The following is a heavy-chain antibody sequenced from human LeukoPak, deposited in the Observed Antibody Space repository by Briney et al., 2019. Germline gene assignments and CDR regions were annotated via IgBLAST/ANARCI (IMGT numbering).Heavy chain of an antibody. CDR2: ISSSSSYI. D-gene: IGHD3-10*01. V-gene: IGHV3-21*01. CDR3: ARDPLRGSGSYV. CDR1: GFTFSSYS. J-gene: IGHJ4*02. Sequence: NSEGSLRLSCAASGFTFSSYSMNWVRQAPGKGLEWVSSISSSSSYIYFADSVKGRFTISRDNAKNSLYLQMNSLRAEDTAVYYCARDPLRGSGSYVWGQGTLVTVSS.